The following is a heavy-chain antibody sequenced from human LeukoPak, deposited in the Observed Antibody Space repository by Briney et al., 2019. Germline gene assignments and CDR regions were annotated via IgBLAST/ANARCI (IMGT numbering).Heavy chain of an antibody. Sequence: ASVKVSCKASGYTFTGYYMHWVRQAPGQGLEWMGWINPNSGGTNYAQKFQGRVTMTRDTSISTAYMELSRLRSDDTAVYYCAKDFKPDSSGWYVGGSYYFDYWGQGTLVTVSS. CDR2: INPNSGGT. D-gene: IGHD6-19*01. J-gene: IGHJ4*02. V-gene: IGHV1-2*02. CDR3: AKDFKPDSSGWYVGGSYYFDY. CDR1: GYTFTGYY.